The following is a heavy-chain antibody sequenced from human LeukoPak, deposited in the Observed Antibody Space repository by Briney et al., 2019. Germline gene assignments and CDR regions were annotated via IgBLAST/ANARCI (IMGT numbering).Heavy chain of an antibody. V-gene: IGHV1-24*01. J-gene: IGHJ6*04. CDR1: GYTLTELS. Sequence: AVSVTVSCKVSGYTLTELSMHWVRQAPGKGLEWMGGFDPEDGETIYAQKFQGRVTMTEDTSTDTAYMELSSLRSEDTAVYYCATRPAARYGMDAWGKGTTVTVSS. CDR2: FDPEDGET. CDR3: ATRPAARYGMDA. D-gene: IGHD2-2*01.